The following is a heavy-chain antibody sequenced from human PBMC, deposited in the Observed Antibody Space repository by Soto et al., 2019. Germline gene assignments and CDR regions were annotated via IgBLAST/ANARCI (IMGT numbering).Heavy chain of an antibody. D-gene: IGHD4-17*01. CDR2: ISPKSGGA. V-gene: IGHV1-2*04. CDR1: GHTFTAYF. CDR3: ATGRKDDYVGVDGMDV. Sequence: QVQLVQSGTEVKKPGASVKVSCRPSGHTFTAYFIHWVRQAPGKGLEWMGWISPKSGGANYAQRFQEWVTMNWDTAINSANMEMTRLRSDDTAGYYCATGRKDDYVGVDGMDVWGQGTTVTVSS. J-gene: IGHJ6*02.